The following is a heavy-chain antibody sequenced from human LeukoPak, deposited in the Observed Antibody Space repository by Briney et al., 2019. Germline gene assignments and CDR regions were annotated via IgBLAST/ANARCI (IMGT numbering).Heavy chain of an antibody. V-gene: IGHV1-69*13. D-gene: IGHD3-10*01. CDR2: FIPIFGTA. J-gene: IGHJ4*02. CDR3: ARVSANTYYYGSGSYQYFDY. Sequence: ASGKVSCKASGATFSSYAIIWVRQAPGQGLEWMGGFIPIFGTANYAQKFQGRVTITAGESTSTAYMELSSLRSEDTAVYYCARVSANTYYYGSGSYQYFDYWGQGTLVTVSS. CDR1: GATFSSYA.